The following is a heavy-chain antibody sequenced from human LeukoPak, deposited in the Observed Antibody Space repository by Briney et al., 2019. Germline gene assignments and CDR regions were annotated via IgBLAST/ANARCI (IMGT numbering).Heavy chain of an antibody. D-gene: IGHD4-23*01. V-gene: IGHV4-59*01. J-gene: IGHJ4*02. CDR3: ARDLYGGFDY. Sequence: CIGYIYYSGSTNYTPSLKSRVTISVDTSKNQFSLKLSSVTAADTAVYYCARDLYGGFDYXXQGXXV. CDR2: IYYSGST.